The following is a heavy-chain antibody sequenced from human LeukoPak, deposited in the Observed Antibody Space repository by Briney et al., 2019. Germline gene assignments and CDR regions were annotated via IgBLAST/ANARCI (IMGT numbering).Heavy chain of an antibody. D-gene: IGHD6-13*01. CDR2: IYYSGST. J-gene: IGHJ3*02. CDR3: ARQQLVHGDAFDI. CDR1: GGSISSSSYY. V-gene: IGHV4-39*01. Sequence: PSETLSPTCTVSGGSISSSSYYWGWIRQPPGKGLEWIGSIYYSGSTYYNPSLKSRVTISVDTSKNQFSLKLSSVTAADTAVYYCARQQLVHGDAFDIWGQGTMVTVSS.